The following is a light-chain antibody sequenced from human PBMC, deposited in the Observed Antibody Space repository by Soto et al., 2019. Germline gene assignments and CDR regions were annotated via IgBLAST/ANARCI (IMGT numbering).Light chain of an antibody. Sequence: QSALTQPASVSGSPGQSITISCTGTSSDVGGYNYVSWYQQHPGKAPKLIIYDVSDRPSGVSNRFSGSKSGNTASLTISGLQAEDEADYYCSSFTGSNYFFGTGTKVTVL. V-gene: IGLV2-14*01. CDR2: DVS. J-gene: IGLJ1*01. CDR3: SSFTGSNYF. CDR1: SSDVGGYNY.